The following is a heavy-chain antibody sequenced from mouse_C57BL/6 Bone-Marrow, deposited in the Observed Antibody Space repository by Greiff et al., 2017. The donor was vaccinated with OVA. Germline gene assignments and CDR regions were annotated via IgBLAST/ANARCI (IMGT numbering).Heavy chain of an antibody. Sequence: EVKLMESGPELVKPGASVKIPCKASGYTFTDYNMDWVKQSHGKSLEWIGDINPNNGGTIYNQKFKGKATLTVDKSSSTAYMELRSLTSEDTAVYYCARRRDYDYDGRFAYWGQGTLVTVSA. D-gene: IGHD2-4*01. CDR2: INPNNGGT. V-gene: IGHV1-18*01. J-gene: IGHJ3*01. CDR3: ARRRDYDYDGRFAY. CDR1: GYTFTDYN.